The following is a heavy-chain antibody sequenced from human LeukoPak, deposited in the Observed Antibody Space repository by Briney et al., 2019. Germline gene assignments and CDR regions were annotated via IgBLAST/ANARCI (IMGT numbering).Heavy chain of an antibody. V-gene: IGHV4-59*08. CDR1: GGSISSYY. CDR2: IYYSGTT. CDR3: ARAPITMVRGVIITRAFDI. D-gene: IGHD3-10*01. Sequence: SETLSLTCTVSGGSISSYYWNWIRQPPGKGLEWIGYIYYSGTTNYNPSLKSRVTISVDTSKNQFSLKLSSVTAADTAVYYCARAPITMVRGVIITRAFDIWGQGTMVTVSS. J-gene: IGHJ3*02.